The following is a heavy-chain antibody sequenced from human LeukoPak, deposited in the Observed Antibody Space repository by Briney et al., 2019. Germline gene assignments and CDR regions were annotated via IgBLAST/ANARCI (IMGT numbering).Heavy chain of an antibody. J-gene: IGHJ4*02. CDR1: GVTFSSYW. CDR3: ANRGGY. D-gene: IGHD3-16*01. CDR2: INNDGSIT. Sequence: PGRSLRLSCAASGVTFSSYWMHWVRQAPGKGLWWVSRINNDGSITSYADSVKGRFTISRDNAKNTLYLHMHRLRAEDTAVYYCANRGGYWGQGPLVTVSS. V-gene: IGHV3-74*01.